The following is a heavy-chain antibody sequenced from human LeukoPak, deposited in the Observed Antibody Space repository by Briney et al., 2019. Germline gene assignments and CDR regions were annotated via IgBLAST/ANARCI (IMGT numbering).Heavy chain of an antibody. D-gene: IGHD4-11*01. CDR1: GGSISSGSYY. J-gene: IGHJ6*03. V-gene: IGHV4-61*02. CDR3: ARLEKSTVRNPYYYYMDV. Sequence: SETLSLTCTVSGGSISSGSYYWSWIRQPAGKGLEWIGRIYTSGSTNYNPSLKSRVTISVDTSKNQFSLKLSSVTAADTAVYYCARLEKSTVRNPYYYYMDVWGKGTTVTVSS. CDR2: IYTSGST.